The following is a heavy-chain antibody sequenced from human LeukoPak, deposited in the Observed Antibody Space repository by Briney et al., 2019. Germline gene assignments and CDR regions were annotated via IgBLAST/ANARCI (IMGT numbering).Heavy chain of an antibody. CDR1: GYTLTELS. CDR2: FDPEDGET. V-gene: IGHV1-24*01. CDR3: ATLYSGYDFGTLFDY. D-gene: IGHD5-12*01. J-gene: IGHJ4*02. Sequence: ASVKVSCKVSGYTLTELSMHWVRQAPGKGLEWMGGFDPEDGETIYAQKFQGRVTMTEDTSTDTAYMELSSLRSEDTAVYYCATLYSGYDFGTLFDYWGQGTLVTVSS.